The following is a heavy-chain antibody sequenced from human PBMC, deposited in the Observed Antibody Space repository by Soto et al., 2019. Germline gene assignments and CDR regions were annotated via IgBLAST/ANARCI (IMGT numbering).Heavy chain of an antibody. CDR2: IWYDGSNK. Sequence: PGGSLRLSCAASGFTFSSYGMHWVRQAPGKGLEWVAVIWYDGSNKYYADSVKGRFTISRDNSKNTLYLQMNSLRAEDTAVYYCARDRSYSSSYYYYYGMDVWGQGTTVTVSS. V-gene: IGHV3-33*01. CDR3: ARDRSYSSSYYYYYGMDV. D-gene: IGHD6-13*01. J-gene: IGHJ6*02. CDR1: GFTFSSYG.